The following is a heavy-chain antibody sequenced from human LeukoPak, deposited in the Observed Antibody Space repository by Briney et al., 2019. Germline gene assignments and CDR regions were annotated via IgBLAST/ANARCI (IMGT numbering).Heavy chain of an antibody. J-gene: IGHJ6*02. CDR3: ERDGEVATMDYYYDSMDV. CDR1: GSTFSSYA. Sequence: SVKLSRKASGSTFSSYAISWVRQAPGPGLEWMGGIIPILGIGNYAQTFQGRVTFTADKSTSTDYMELSSLRSEDTAVYYCERDGEVATMDYYYDSMDVWGQGTTVTVSS. CDR2: IIPILGIG. V-gene: IGHV1-69*04. D-gene: IGHD5-12*01.